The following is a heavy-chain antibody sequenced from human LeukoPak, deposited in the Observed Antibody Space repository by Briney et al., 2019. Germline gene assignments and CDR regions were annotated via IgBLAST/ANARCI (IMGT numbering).Heavy chain of an antibody. CDR1: GVTFSSYA. Sequence: AGGSLRLSCAASGVTFSSYAMSWVRQAPGKGLEWVSAISRSGNNTYYTDSVRGRFTISRDNSKHTLYLQMNSLRAEDTALYYCAKEGVTPFDYWGQGTLVTVSS. CDR2: ISRSGNNT. CDR3: AKEGVTPFDY. V-gene: IGHV3-23*01. D-gene: IGHD3-10*01. J-gene: IGHJ4*02.